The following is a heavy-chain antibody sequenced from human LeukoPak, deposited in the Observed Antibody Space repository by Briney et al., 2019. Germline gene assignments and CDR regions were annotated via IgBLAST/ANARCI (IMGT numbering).Heavy chain of an antibody. CDR2: ISSSSSYI. Sequence: GGTLRLSCAASGFTFSSYGMSWVRQAPGKGLEWVSSISSSSSYIYYADSVKGRFTISRDNAKNSLYLQMNSLRAEDTAVYHCAKDRCSSTSCPNWFDPWGQGTLVTVSS. CDR1: GFTFSSYG. D-gene: IGHD2-2*01. J-gene: IGHJ5*02. CDR3: AKDRCSSTSCPNWFDP. V-gene: IGHV3-21*01.